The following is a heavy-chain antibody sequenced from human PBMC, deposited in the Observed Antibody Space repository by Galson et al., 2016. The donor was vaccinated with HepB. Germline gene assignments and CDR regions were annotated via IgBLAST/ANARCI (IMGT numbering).Heavy chain of an antibody. CDR2: IIPLFGTG. V-gene: IGHV1-69*06. D-gene: IGHD5-18*01. CDR1: GGTFSNYA. J-gene: IGHJ5*02. Sequence: SVKVSCKASGGTFSNYAISWVRQAPGQGLEWMGGIIPLFGTGINAQKFQGRVTITADKSTRTVFMESSSLRSEDTAVYYCGRHEGWDIAMAPPWGQGTLVTVSS. CDR3: GRHEGWDIAMAPP.